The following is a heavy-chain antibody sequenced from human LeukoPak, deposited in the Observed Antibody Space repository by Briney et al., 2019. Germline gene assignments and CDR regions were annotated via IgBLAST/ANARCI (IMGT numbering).Heavy chain of an antibody. V-gene: IGHV1-69*01. CDR3: ARDQGYCSSTSCLPDAFDI. Sequence: SVKVSCKASGGTFSSYAISWVRQAPGQGLEWMGGIIPIFGTANYAQKFQGRVTITADESTSTAYMELSSLRSEDTAVYYCARDQGYCSSTSCLPDAFDIWGQGTMVTVSS. D-gene: IGHD2-2*01. CDR2: IIPIFGTA. CDR1: GGTFSSYA. J-gene: IGHJ3*02.